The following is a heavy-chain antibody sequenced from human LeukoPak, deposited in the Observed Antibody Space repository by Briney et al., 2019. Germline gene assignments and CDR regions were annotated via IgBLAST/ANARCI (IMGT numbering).Heavy chain of an antibody. CDR2: ISGSGGST. V-gene: IGHV3-23*01. CDR3: ARDLEQQLAFDY. J-gene: IGHJ4*02. CDR1: GFTFSSYA. Sequence: PGGSLRLSCAASGFTFSSYAMSWVRQAPGKGLEWVSTISGSGGSTYYADSVKGRFTISRDNSKNTLYLQMNSLRAEDTAVYYCARDLEQQLAFDYWGQGTLVTVSS. D-gene: IGHD6-13*01.